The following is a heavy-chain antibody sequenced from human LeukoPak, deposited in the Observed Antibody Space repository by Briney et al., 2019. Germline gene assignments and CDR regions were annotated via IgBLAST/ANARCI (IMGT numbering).Heavy chain of an antibody. V-gene: IGHV3-21*01. D-gene: IGHD3-22*01. CDR1: GFTFSSYS. Sequence: PGGSLRLSCAASGFTFSSYSMNWVRQAPGKGLEWVSSISSSSSYIYYADSVKGRFTISRDNARNSLYLQMNGLRAEDTAVYYCARVLRRGYDSRGYYSYYFHYWGQGTLVTVSS. J-gene: IGHJ4*02. CDR2: ISSSSSYI. CDR3: ARVLRRGYDSRGYYSYYFHY.